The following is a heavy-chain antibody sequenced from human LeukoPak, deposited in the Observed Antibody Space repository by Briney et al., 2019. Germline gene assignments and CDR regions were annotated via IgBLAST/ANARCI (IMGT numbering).Heavy chain of an antibody. CDR2: FDPEDGET. D-gene: IGHD3-10*01. J-gene: IGHJ4*02. CDR1: GHTLTELS. Sequence: ASVKVSCKVSGHTLTELSMHWVRQAPGKGLEWMGGFDPEDGETIYAQKFQGRVTMTEDTSTDTAYMELSSLRSEDTAVDYCATHFTSVLGSHYDYWGQGTLVTVSS. CDR3: ATHFTSVLGSHYDY. V-gene: IGHV1-24*01.